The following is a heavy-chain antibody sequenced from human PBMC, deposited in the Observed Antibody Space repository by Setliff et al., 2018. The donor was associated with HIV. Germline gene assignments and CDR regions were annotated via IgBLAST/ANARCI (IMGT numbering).Heavy chain of an antibody. CDR2: IIPILGIA. CDR1: GGTFNSYA. Sequence: SVKVSCKASGGTFNSYAISWVRQAPGQGLEWMGGIIPILGIANYAQKFQGRVTITADKSTSTAYMELSSLRSEDTAVYYCARDRHYGSGSYHDAFDIWGQGTMVT. J-gene: IGHJ3*02. D-gene: IGHD3-10*01. CDR3: ARDRHYGSGSYHDAFDI. V-gene: IGHV1-69*10.